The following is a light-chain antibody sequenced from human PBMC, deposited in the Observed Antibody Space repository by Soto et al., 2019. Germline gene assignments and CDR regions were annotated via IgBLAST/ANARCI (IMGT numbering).Light chain of an antibody. CDR1: QSVSSSY. J-gene: IGKJ1*01. Sequence: EIVLTQSPGTLSLSPGERATLSCRASQSVSSSYLAWYQQKPGQAPRLLIYGASSRATGIPDRFSGSGSGTHFTLTISRLEPEDLAVYDYQEYGSSQWEFGTGTKVDI. CDR2: GAS. CDR3: QEYGSSQWE. V-gene: IGKV3-20*01.